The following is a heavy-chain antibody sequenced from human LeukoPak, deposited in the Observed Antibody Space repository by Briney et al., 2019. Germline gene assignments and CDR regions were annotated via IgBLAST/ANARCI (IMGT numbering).Heavy chain of an antibody. J-gene: IGHJ6*02. CDR2: IYYSGST. V-gene: IGHV4-59*01. Sequence: SETLSLTCAVYGGSFSDYYWTWIRQPPGKGLEWIGYIYYSGSTNYNPSLKSRVTISVDTSKNQFSLKLSSVTAADTAVYYCARDIVVVPAAKGTRSYYYYYGMDVWGQGTTVTVSS. D-gene: IGHD2-2*01. CDR1: GGSFSDYY. CDR3: ARDIVVVPAAKGTRSYYYYYGMDV.